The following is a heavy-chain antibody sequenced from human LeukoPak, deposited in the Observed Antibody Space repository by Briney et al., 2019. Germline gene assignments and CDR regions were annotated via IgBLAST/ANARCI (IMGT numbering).Heavy chain of an antibody. CDR1: GYTFTGYY. V-gene: IGHV1-2*02. J-gene: IGHJ3*02. CDR3: AXXXXXXXXGYYYDPNAFDI. Sequence: GASVKVSCKASGYTFTGYYMHWVRQAPGQGLEWMGWINPNSGGTNYAQKFQGRVTMTRDTSISTAYMELSRLRSDDTAVYYCAXXXXXXXXGYYYDPNAFDIWGQGTMVTVSS. CDR2: INPNSGGT. D-gene: IGHD3-22*01.